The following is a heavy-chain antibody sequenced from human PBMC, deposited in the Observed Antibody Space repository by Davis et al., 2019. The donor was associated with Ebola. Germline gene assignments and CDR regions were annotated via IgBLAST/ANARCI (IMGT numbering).Heavy chain of an antibody. V-gene: IGHV3-23*01. J-gene: IGHJ6*02. CDR2: IDGGGDAT. CDR1: GFTFSSYA. CDR3: ARDRPLDFFFGDYYGMDV. D-gene: IGHD3-16*01. Sequence: GGSLRLSCAASGFTFSSYAMSWVRQAPGKGLEWVSAIDGGGDATYYADSVKGRFTISRDNSKNTLFLQMNSLRAEDTAVYYCARDRPLDFFFGDYYGMDVWGQGTTVTVSS.